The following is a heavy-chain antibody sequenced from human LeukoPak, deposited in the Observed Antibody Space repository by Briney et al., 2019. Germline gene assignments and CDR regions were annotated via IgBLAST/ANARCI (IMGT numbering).Heavy chain of an antibody. CDR1: GFTVTNDY. CDR2: MYSGGST. J-gene: IGHJ6*02. CDR3: AREQVVVGRGYYGMDV. V-gene: IGHV3-66*01. Sequence: GGSLRLSCAVSGFTVTNDYMNWVRQASGKGLEWVSVMYSGGSTFYGDSVKGRFTISRDNSMNTLYLQMNSLRVDDTAVYYCAREQVVVGRGYYGMDVWGQGTTVTVSS. D-gene: IGHD2-2*01.